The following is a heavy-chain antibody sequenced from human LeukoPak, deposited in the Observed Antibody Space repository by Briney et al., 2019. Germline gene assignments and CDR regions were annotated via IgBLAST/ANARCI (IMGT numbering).Heavy chain of an antibody. J-gene: IGHJ4*02. V-gene: IGHV3-11*04. CDR2: ICSSVSTI. CDR1: GFTFSDYY. CDR3: ARPSVTRYSAYDTYYFDY. D-gene: IGHD5-12*01. Sequence: PGGSLRLSCAASGFTFSDYYMSWIRQAPGKGLEWLSYICSSVSTIYYADSVKGRFTISGDNAKNSLYLQMNSLRAEDTAVYYCARPSVTRYSAYDTYYFDYWGQGILATVSS.